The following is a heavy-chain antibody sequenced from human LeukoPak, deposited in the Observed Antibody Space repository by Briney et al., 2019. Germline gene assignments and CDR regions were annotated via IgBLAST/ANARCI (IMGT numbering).Heavy chain of an antibody. CDR1: GGSLSSYY. CDR3: ARDPEKTARPFGALDY. Sequence: SETLSLTCTVSGGSLSSYYCSWIRQPAGKGLEWIGRIYTCGSTNYNPSLKSRVTMSVDTSKNQFSLQLSSVTAADTAVYYCARDPEKTARPFGALDYWGQGTLVTVSS. CDR2: IYTCGST. V-gene: IGHV4-4*07. J-gene: IGHJ4*02. D-gene: IGHD6-6*01.